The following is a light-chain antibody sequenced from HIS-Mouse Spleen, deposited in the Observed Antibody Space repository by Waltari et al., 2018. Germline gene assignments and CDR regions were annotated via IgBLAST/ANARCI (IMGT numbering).Light chain of an antibody. CDR1: SSNIGAGYD. V-gene: IGLV1-40*01. J-gene: IGLJ2*01. CDR3: QSYDSSLSGSVV. CDR2: GNS. Sequence: QSVLTPPPSVSGAPGQRVTISCTCSSSNIGAGYDVHWYQQLPGTDPKLLIYGNSNRPSGVPDRFSGSKSGTSASLAITGLQAEDEADYYCQSYDSSLSGSVVFGGGTKLTVL.